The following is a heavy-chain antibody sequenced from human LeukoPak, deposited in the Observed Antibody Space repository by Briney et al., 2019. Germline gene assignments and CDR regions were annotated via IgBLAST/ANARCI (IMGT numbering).Heavy chain of an antibody. CDR2: ISAYNGNT. CDR1: GYTFTSYG. Sequence: ASVKVSCKASGYTFTSYGISWVRQAPGQGLEWMGRISAYNGNTNYAQKLQGRVTMTTDTSTSTAYMELRSLRSDDTAVYYCARDRMYYYDSSGLSFDYWGQGTLVTVSS. CDR3: ARDRMYYYDSSGLSFDY. D-gene: IGHD3-22*01. V-gene: IGHV1-18*01. J-gene: IGHJ4*02.